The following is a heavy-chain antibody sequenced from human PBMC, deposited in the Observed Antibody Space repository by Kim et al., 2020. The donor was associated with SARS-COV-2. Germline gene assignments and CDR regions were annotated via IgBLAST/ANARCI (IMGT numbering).Heavy chain of an antibody. CDR2: IFPTGST. D-gene: IGHD5-12*01. V-gene: IGHV4-59*01. CDR1: GDSISPYF. CDR3: ARMAVSGGYRFDS. J-gene: IGHJ4*02. Sequence: SETLSLSCPISGDSISPYFWSWIRQPPGKGLEWIGYIFPTGSTNYNPSLKSRVTILVDTSKNQFSLKLGSVTAADTAVYYCARMAVSGGYRFDSWGRGTLVTVSS.